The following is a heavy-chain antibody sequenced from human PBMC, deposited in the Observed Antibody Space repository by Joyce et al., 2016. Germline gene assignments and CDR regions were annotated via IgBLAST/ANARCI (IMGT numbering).Heavy chain of an antibody. Sequence: QVQLVESGGGVVQPGRSLRLSCAASGLTLSNYGVHWVRQAPGKGREWVAVISYEGSYKYYADSVKGRFTISRDNSKNTVFLEMNSLRTEDTAVYYCAKILTATYSSGWFLDYWGQGTLVTVSS. CDR1: GLTLSNYG. J-gene: IGHJ4*02. D-gene: IGHD6-25*01. CDR3: AKILTATYSSGWFLDY. CDR2: ISYEGSYK. V-gene: IGHV3-30*18.